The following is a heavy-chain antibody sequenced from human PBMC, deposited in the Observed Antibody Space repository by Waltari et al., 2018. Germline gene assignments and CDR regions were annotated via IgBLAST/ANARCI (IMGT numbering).Heavy chain of an antibody. D-gene: IGHD3-10*01. V-gene: IGHV3-21*01. J-gene: IGHJ4*02. CDR1: GLTFSTYS. CDR3: ATDPSGEYYFDY. Sequence: EVQLVESGGGLVKPGGSLRLSCAASGLTFSTYSITWVRQAPGKGLEWVSSISSASSYKYYADSVKDRFTISRDNAKNSLSLQMDSLRAEDTAVYYCATDPSGEYYFDYWGQGTLVTVSS. CDR2: ISSASSYK.